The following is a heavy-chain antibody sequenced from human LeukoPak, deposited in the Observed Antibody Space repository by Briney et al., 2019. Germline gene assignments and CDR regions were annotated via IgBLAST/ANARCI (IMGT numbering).Heavy chain of an antibody. D-gene: IGHD3-10*02. CDR1: GFTFTTYW. J-gene: IGHJ6*04. CDR3: AELGITMIGGV. Sequence: GESLRLSCAASGFTFTTYWLGWVRQPPGKGLEWVANIKQDGTEKYYVDSVKGRFTISRDNAKNSLYLQMNSLRAEDTAVYYCAELGITMIGGVWGKGTTVTISS. CDR2: IKQDGTEK. V-gene: IGHV3-7*01.